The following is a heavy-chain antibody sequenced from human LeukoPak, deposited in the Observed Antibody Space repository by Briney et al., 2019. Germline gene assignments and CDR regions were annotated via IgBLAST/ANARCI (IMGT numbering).Heavy chain of an antibody. V-gene: IGHV4-59*12. CDR1: GGSISSYY. CDR3: ARPGIQLWDNWFDP. Sequence: SETLSLTCTVSGGSISSYYWSWIRQPPGKGLEWIGYIYYSGSTNYNPSLKSRVTISVDTSKNQFSLKLSSVTAADTAVYYCARPGIQLWDNWFDPWGQGTLVTVSS. D-gene: IGHD5-18*01. CDR2: IYYSGST. J-gene: IGHJ5*02.